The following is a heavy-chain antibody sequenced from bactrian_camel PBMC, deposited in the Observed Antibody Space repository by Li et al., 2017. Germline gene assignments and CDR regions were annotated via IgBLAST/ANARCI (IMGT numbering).Heavy chain of an antibody. CDR2: ILSGGSRT. J-gene: IGHJ4*01. CDR3: AADFGRGRVGPTPCRNVGEYEYNY. CDR1: GFTFSNVA. V-gene: IGHV3S40*01. Sequence: VQLVESGGGLVQPGKSLKLSCAASGFTFSNVAMTWVRQEQGKGLEWVSTILSGGSRTYYADSVKGRFTISQDYAKRTVYLLMNSLKPEDTAIYYCAADFGRGRVGPTPCRNVGEYEYNYWGQGTQVTVS. D-gene: IGHD5*01.